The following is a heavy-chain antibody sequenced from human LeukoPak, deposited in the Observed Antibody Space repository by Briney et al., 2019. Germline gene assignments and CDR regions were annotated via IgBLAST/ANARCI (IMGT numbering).Heavy chain of an antibody. V-gene: IGHV4-39*07. J-gene: IGHJ6*03. CDR3: ARGIGYCSGGSCWVYYYYYYMDV. Sequence: SETLSLTCTVSGDSISSSSYYWGWVRQPPGKGLEWIGNIFYSGSTYYSPSLKSRVTISLDTSRNQFSLKLNSVTAADTAVYYCARGIGYCSGGSCWVYYYYYYMDVWGKGTTVTVSS. CDR2: IFYSGST. CDR1: GDSISSSSYY. D-gene: IGHD2-15*01.